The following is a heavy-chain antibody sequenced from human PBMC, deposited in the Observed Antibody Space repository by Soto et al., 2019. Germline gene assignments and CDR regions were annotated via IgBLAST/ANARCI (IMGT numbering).Heavy chain of an antibody. J-gene: IGHJ4*02. Sequence: GSLRLSCAASGFTFSSYAMSWVRQAPGKGLEWVSVVRGSGGTTYYADSVKGRFTISRDNSKNTLYLQMNSLRAEDTAVYYCAKDQDRGSGWYYFDYWGQGALVTVSS. V-gene: IGHV3-23*01. D-gene: IGHD6-19*01. CDR2: VRGSGGTT. CDR3: AKDQDRGSGWYYFDY. CDR1: GFTFSSYA.